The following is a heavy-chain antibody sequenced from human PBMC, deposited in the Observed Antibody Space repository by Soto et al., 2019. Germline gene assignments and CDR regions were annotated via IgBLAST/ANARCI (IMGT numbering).Heavy chain of an antibody. J-gene: IGHJ1*01. D-gene: IGHD2-21*01. CDR3: ARGPRTQLWLPFAH. CDR2: ISPNSGAT. CDR1: GYTFSDYY. Sequence: ASVKVSCKASGYTFSDYYLHWVRQAPGQGLEWMGWISPNSGATEYAPKFQGRVTMTTDTSISTAFLKLASLRPDDTASYYWARGPRTQLWLPFAHWRQGTLVTVTS. V-gene: IGHV1-2*02.